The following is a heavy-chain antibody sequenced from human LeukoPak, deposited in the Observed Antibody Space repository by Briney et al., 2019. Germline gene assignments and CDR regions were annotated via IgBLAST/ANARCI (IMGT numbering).Heavy chain of an antibody. V-gene: IGHV3-66*01. Sequence: GGSLRLSCVASGFTVSSNHMSWVRQAPGKRLEWVSVIYNDGSSKDADSVKGRFTTSRDNSNNALYLQMNSLRVEDTAVYYCATTLSGPAAGTGYFQYWGQGTLVTVSS. CDR2: IYNDGSS. D-gene: IGHD6-13*01. CDR3: ATTLSGPAAGTGYFQY. CDR1: GFTVSSNH. J-gene: IGHJ1*01.